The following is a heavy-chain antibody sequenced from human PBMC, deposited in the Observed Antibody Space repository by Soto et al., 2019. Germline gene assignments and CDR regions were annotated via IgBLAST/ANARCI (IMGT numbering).Heavy chain of an antibody. D-gene: IGHD2-15*01. V-gene: IGHV1-18*01. CDR1: GYTFTSYG. J-gene: IGHJ3*02. CDR3: ARDRVVVVVAAPVAFDI. Sequence: QVQLVQSGAEVKKPGASVKVSCKASGYTFTSYGISWVRQAPGQGLEWMGWISAYNGNTNYAQKLQGRVTMTTDTSTSTAYMELRSVRSDDTAVYYCARDRVVVVVAAPVAFDIWGQGTMVTVSS. CDR2: ISAYNGNT.